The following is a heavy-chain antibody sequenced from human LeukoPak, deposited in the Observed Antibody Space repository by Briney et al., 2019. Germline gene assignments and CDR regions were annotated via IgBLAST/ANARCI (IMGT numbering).Heavy chain of an antibody. J-gene: IGHJ5*02. D-gene: IGHD4-17*01. CDR1: GFSLSTSGVG. CDR3: AHSPWSGGDYPPTNWFDP. V-gene: IGHV2-5*02. CDR2: IYWDDDK. Sequence: NGSGPTLVNPTQTLTLTCTFSGFSLSTSGVGVGWIRQPPGKALEWLALIYWDDDKRYSPSLKSRLTITKDTSKNQVVLTMTNMDPVDTATYYCAHSPWSGGDYPPTNWFDPWGQGTLVTVSS.